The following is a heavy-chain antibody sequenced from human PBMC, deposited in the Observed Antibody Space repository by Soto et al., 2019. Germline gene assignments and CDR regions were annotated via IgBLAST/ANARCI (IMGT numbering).Heavy chain of an antibody. V-gene: IGHV3-21*01. CDR3: ERDVYSSGPFDY. CDR1: GFTFSSYS. Sequence: GGSLRLSCAASGFTFSSYSMNWVRQAPGKGLEWVSSISSSSSYIYYADSVKGRFTVSRDNAKNSLYLQMNSLRAEDTAVYYCERDVYSSGPFDYWGQGTLVTVSS. D-gene: IGHD6-19*01. J-gene: IGHJ4*02. CDR2: ISSSSSYI.